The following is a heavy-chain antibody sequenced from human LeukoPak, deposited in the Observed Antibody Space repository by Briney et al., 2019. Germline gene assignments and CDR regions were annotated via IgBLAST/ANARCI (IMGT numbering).Heavy chain of an antibody. V-gene: IGHV3-23*01. CDR1: GFTFSSYG. D-gene: IGHD2-15*01. CDR3: AKDTDRYCSGGSCYPLDY. J-gene: IGHJ4*02. Sequence: PGGSLRLSCAASGFTFSSYGMSWVRQAPGKGLEWVSAISGSGGSTYYADSVKGRFTISRDNSKNTLYPQMNSLRAEDTAVYYCAKDTDRYCSGGSCYPLDYWGQGTLVTVSS. CDR2: ISGSGGST.